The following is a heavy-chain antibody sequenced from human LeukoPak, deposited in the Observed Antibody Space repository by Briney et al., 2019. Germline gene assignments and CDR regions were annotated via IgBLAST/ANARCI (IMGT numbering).Heavy chain of an antibody. CDR3: AKCIVGDYASSIDY. CDR1: GFTFSSYG. Sequence: GGSLRPSCAASGFTFSSYGMHWVRQAPGKGLEWVAFIRYDGSNKYYADSVKGRFTISRDNSKNTLYLQMNSLRAEDTAVYYCAKCIVGDYASSIDYWGQGTLVTVSS. CDR2: IRYDGSNK. D-gene: IGHD4-17*01. J-gene: IGHJ4*02. V-gene: IGHV3-30*02.